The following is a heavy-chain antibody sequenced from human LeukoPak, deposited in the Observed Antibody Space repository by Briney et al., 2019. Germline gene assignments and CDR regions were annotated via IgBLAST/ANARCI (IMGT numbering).Heavy chain of an antibody. V-gene: IGHV3-74*01. Sequence: GGSLRLSCAASGFTFSSYWMHWVRQAPGKGLVWVSRINSDGSSTSYADSVKGRFTISRDNAKNTLYLQMNSLRAEDTAVYYCARGPSSSSMDYYYGMDVWGQGTTVTVSS. J-gene: IGHJ6*02. CDR3: ARGPSSSSMDYYYGMDV. CDR1: GFTFSSYW. CDR2: INSDGSST. D-gene: IGHD6-6*01.